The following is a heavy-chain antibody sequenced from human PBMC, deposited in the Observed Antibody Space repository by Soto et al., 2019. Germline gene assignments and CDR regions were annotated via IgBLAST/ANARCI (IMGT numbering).Heavy chain of an antibody. Sequence: PSQTLSLTCAISGDSVSSNSAAWNWIRQSPSRGLEWLGRTYYRSKWYNDYAVSVESRITINPDTSKNQFPLQLNSVTPEDTAVYYCARDDYGSGSYYMRFGNWIDPWGQATLVTVSS. J-gene: IGHJ5*02. CDR3: ARDDYGSGSYYMRFGNWIDP. CDR1: GDSVSSNSAA. V-gene: IGHV6-1*01. CDR2: TYYRSKWYN. D-gene: IGHD3-10*01.